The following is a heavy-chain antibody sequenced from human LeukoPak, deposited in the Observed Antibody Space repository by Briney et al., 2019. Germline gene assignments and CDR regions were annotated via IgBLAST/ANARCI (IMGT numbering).Heavy chain of an antibody. CDR1: GYSISSGYY. CDR2: IYHSGST. Sequence: SETLSLTCTVSGYSISSGYYWGWIRQPPGKGLEWIGSIYHSGSTYYNPSLKSRVTIPVDTSKNQFSLKLSSVTAADTAVYYCARTYPKSGYYRYYFDYWGQGTLVTVSS. J-gene: IGHJ4*02. V-gene: IGHV4-38-2*02. D-gene: IGHD3-22*01. CDR3: ARTYPKSGYYRYYFDY.